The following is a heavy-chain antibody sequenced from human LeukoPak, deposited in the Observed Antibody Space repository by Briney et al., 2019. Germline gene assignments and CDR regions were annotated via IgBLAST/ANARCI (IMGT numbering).Heavy chain of an antibody. J-gene: IGHJ4*02. CDR2: ISYDGSNK. Sequence: GGSLRLSCAASGFTFSSYGMHWVRQAPGKGLEWVAVISYDGSNKYYADSVKGRFTISRDNSKNTLYLQMNSQRAEDTAVYYCAKDSMVRGENYFDYWGQGTLVTVSS. V-gene: IGHV3-30*18. CDR1: GFTFSSYG. D-gene: IGHD3-10*01. CDR3: AKDSMVRGENYFDY.